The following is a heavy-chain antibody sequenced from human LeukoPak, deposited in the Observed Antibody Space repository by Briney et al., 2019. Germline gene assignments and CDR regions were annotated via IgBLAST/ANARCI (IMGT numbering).Heavy chain of an antibody. V-gene: IGHV3-33*01. CDR1: GFTFDGYG. CDR3: TRYNNDHFDY. CDR2: IAYDGSRA. D-gene: IGHD1-14*01. Sequence: GGSLRLSCAGSGFTFDGYGMHWFRQTPGKGLEWVAVIAYDGSRAFYADSVKGRFTISRDNSKNTMSVQMDDLRAEDTAVYYCTRYNNDHFDYWGQGTLVTVSS. J-gene: IGHJ4*02.